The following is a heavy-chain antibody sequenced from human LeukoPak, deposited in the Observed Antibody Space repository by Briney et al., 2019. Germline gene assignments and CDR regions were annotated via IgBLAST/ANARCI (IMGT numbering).Heavy chain of an antibody. CDR3: AKDGYSYGTTDY. CDR1: GFTFSSYA. D-gene: IGHD5-18*01. V-gene: IGHV3-23*01. J-gene: IGHJ4*02. Sequence: SGGSLRLSCAASGFTFSSYAMSWVRQAPGRGLEWVSTISGSGGSTYYADSVKGRFTVSRDNSKNTLYLQMNSLRAEDTAVCYCAKDGYSYGTTDYWGQGTLVTVSS. CDR2: ISGSGGST.